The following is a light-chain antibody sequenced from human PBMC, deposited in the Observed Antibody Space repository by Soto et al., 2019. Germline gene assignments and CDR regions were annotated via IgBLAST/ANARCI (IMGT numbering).Light chain of an antibody. CDR2: GAS. CDR3: QQYNNWPLT. V-gene: IGKV3-15*01. J-gene: IGKJ4*01. CDR1: QSVSNT. Sequence: DILMTQSPVTLSVSPGERATLSCRASQSVSNTLAWYQQQPGQTPRLLIYGASTRATGIPARFSGSGSGTEFTLSISSLQSEDFAVYYCQQYNNWPLTFGGGTKVDIK.